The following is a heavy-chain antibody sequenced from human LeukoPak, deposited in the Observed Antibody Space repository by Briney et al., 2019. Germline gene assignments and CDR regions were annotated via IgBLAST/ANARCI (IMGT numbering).Heavy chain of an antibody. D-gene: IGHD2-2*01. CDR3: ARANFLYCSSTTCLFDY. V-gene: IGHV1-2*02. J-gene: IGHJ4*02. Sequence: ASVKVSCKASGYTFTDYYMHWVPQAPGQGFEWMGWINPNSGDTNYAQKFQGRVTMTRDTSISTAHMELSRLRSDDTAVYYCARANFLYCSSTTCLFDYWGQGTLVIVSS. CDR2: INPNSGDT. CDR1: GYTFTDYY.